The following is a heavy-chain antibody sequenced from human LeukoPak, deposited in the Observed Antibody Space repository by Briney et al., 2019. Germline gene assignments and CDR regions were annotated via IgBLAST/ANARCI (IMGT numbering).Heavy chain of an antibody. J-gene: IGHJ5*02. CDR2: IYYSGST. CDR3: ARRIAVGNYFDP. V-gene: IGHV4-59*08. D-gene: IGHD4-11*01. Sequence: KPSETLSLTCTFSGGSISTYYWSWIRQPPGKGLEWIGYIYYSGSTNYNPSLKSRVTISLNTSKNQFSLRLMSVTAADTAVYYCARRIAVGNYFDPWGQGTLVTVSS. CDR1: GGSISTYY.